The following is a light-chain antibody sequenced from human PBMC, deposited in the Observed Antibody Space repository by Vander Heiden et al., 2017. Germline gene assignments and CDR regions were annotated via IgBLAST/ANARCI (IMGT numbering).Light chain of an antibody. Sequence: QSALTQPASVSGSPGQSFTISCTVSSSGVGGYNYVSRYPQPPATPPTPMIYEVSHRPSGFSNHFSGSKSGNTAYLTISGLQAEDEADYYCSSYTSSSTWMFGGGTKLTVL. CDR2: EVS. V-gene: IGLV2-14*01. CDR1: SSGVGGYNY. J-gene: IGLJ3*02. CDR3: SSYTSSSTWM.